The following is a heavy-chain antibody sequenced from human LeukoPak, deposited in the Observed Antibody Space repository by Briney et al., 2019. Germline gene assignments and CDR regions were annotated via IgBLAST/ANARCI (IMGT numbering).Heavy chain of an antibody. J-gene: IGHJ3*02. CDR3: AKDRYNWNDADHAFDI. CDR2: ISWNSGSI. Sequence: GRSLRLSCAASGFTFDDYAMHWVRQAPGKGLEWVSGISWNSGSIGYADSVKGRFTISRDNAKNSLYLQMNSLRAEDMALYYCAKDRYNWNDADHAFDIWGQGTMVTASS. D-gene: IGHD1-1*01. V-gene: IGHV3-9*03. CDR1: GFTFDDYA.